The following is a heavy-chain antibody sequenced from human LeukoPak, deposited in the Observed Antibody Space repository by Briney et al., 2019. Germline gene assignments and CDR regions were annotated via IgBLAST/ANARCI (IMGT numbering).Heavy chain of an antibody. V-gene: IGHV4-39*07. CDR3: ARAGTGSGWYDAGHDAFDI. Sequence: SETLSLTCTVSGGSISSSSYYWGWIRQPPGKGLEWIGSIYYSGSTYYNPSLKSRVTISVDTSKNQFSLKLSSVTAADTAVYYCARAGTGSGWYDAGHDAFDIWGQGTMVTVSS. D-gene: IGHD6-19*01. CDR1: GGSISSSSYY. J-gene: IGHJ3*02. CDR2: IYYSGST.